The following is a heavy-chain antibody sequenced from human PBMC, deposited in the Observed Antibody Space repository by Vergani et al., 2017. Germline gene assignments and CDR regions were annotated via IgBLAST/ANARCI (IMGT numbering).Heavy chain of an antibody. D-gene: IGHD3-22*01. Sequence: EVQLVESGGGLVQPGGSLRLSCAASGFTFSSYWMSWVRQAPGKGLEWVANIKQDGSEKYYVDSVKGRFTISRDNAKNSLYLQMNSLSAEDTAVYYCARDRAASMIVVVTTVFDYWGQGTLVIVSS. CDR1: GFTFSSYW. CDR2: IKQDGSEK. J-gene: IGHJ4*02. CDR3: ARDRAASMIVVVTTVFDY. V-gene: IGHV3-7*01.